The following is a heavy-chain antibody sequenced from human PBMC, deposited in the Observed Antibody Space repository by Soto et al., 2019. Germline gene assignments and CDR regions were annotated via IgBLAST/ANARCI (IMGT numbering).Heavy chain of an antibody. Sequence: SETLSLTCTVSGGSVSSDTHYWSWIRQPPGKRLEWIGSIYSSGSTNYNPSLKSRVTMSVDTSKNQFSLKLRSVIVADTAVYQCARFVRSCSGTTCYTRADVWGQGNTVTVSS. V-gene: IGHV4-61*01. D-gene: IGHD2-2*02. CDR2: IYSSGST. J-gene: IGHJ6*02. CDR3: ARFVRSCSGTTCYTRADV. CDR1: GGSVSSDTHY.